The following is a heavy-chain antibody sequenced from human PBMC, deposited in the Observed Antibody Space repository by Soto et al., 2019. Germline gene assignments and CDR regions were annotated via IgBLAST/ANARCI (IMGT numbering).Heavy chain of an antibody. CDR2: ICHGGGA. Sequence: PSETLSLTCAVYGGSFSGYCWSWIRQTPGERLEWVGYICHGGGANYNPSPKSRVTFSMDTSKNQFSLKLSSVMAADTAVYYCARGGPKYFFDYWGKGTLVTVSS. J-gene: IGHJ4*02. CDR1: GGSFSGYC. CDR3: ARGGPKYFFDY. V-gene: IGHV4-34*01.